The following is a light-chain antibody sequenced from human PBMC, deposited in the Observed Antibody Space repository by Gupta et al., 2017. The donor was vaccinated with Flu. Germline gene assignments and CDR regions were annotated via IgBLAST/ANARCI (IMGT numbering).Light chain of an antibody. CDR2: EAT. V-gene: IGLV2-23*01. CDR3: CSTAGTVL. Sequence: HSALTQPASVSGSPGQSITISCTTISSDVGSYNLVSWYQQHPHTAPKLIIYEATKRPSWVSSRFSGSTSGNTATMTISGLQADDEDDYYCCSTAGTVLFGGGTKLTVL. J-gene: IGLJ2*01. CDR1: SSDVGSYNL.